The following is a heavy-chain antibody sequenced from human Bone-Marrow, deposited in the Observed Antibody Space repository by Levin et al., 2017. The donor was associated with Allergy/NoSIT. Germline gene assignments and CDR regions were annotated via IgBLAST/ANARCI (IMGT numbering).Heavy chain of an antibody. Sequence: GASVKVSCKASGNTFSSYTFTWVRQAPGQGLEWMGRIIPILRMTNYAQKFQGRITITADKSTSTTYMELSSLRAEDAAVYYRAWGLGYCSSNSCLNFRLARWGQGTLVTLSS. CDR3: AWGLGYCSSNSCLNFRLAR. CDR2: IIPILRMT. V-gene: IGHV1-69*02. J-gene: IGHJ1*01. CDR1: GNTFSSYT. D-gene: IGHD2-15*01.